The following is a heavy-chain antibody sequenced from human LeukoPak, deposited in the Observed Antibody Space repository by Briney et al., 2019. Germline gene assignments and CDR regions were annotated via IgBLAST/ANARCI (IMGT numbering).Heavy chain of an antibody. V-gene: IGHV3-21*01. CDR1: GFTFSSYS. CDR2: ISSSSSYI. Sequence: GGSLRLSCAASGFTFSSYSMNWVRQAPGKGLEWVSSISSSSSYIYYADSVKGRLTISRDNAKNSLYLQMNSLRAEDTAVYYCARADRIVVVPAAIEPYYYYYMDVWGKGTTVTVSS. J-gene: IGHJ6*03. D-gene: IGHD2-2*01. CDR3: ARADRIVVVPAAIEPYYYYYMDV.